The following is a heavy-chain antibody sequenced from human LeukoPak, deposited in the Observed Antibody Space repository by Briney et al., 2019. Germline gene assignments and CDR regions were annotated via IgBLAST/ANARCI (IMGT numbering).Heavy chain of an antibody. J-gene: IGHJ4*02. CDR1: GITFSSYA. Sequence: GGSLRLSCAASGITFSSYAITWVRQAPGKGLELVSVISGSGGTTYYPDSVKGRFIISRDNSKNTVYLQINSLRAEDTAVYYCAKRAPYYFDNWGQGTLVTVSS. V-gene: IGHV3-23*01. CDR2: ISGSGGTT. CDR3: AKRAPYYFDN.